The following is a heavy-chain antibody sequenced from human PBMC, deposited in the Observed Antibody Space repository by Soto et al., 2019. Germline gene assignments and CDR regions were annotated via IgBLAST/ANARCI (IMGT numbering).Heavy chain of an antibody. CDR2: INPSGDST. D-gene: IGHD1-1*01. CDR3: AKAPTGTTTRGWFDP. Sequence: QVQLVQSGAEVKKPGASVKVSCKASGYTFTSYYMHWVRQAPGQGLEWMGKINPSGDSTRYAQKFQGRVTMSRDTSTSTVYMELSSLRSEDTAVYYCAKAPTGTTTRGWFDPWGQGTLVTVSS. V-gene: IGHV1-46*01. CDR1: GYTFTSYY. J-gene: IGHJ5*02.